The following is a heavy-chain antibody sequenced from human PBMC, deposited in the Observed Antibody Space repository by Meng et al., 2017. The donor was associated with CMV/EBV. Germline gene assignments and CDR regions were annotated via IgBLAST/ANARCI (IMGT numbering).Heavy chain of an antibody. CDR1: GFTFDDYG. D-gene: IGHD1-26*01. V-gene: IGHV3-20*04. CDR2: INWNGGST. CDR3: ARNAYSGSYDPY. J-gene: IGHJ4*02. Sequence: GESLKISCAASGFTFDDYGMSWVHQAPGKGLEWVSGINWNGGSTGYADSVKGRFTISRDNAKNSLYLQMNSLRAEDTALYYCARNAYSGSYDPYWGQGTLVTVSS.